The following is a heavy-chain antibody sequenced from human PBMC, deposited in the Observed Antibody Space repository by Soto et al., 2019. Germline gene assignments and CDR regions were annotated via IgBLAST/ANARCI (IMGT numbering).Heavy chain of an antibody. J-gene: IGHJ5*02. V-gene: IGHV1-18*01. Sequence: ASVKVSCKASGYTFTTYGISWLRQAPGQGLEWMAWISAKTGNTNYAQNFQGRVTVTTDTSTSTAYMELRSLKYEDTVVYYCARDRSSSSLRFDPWGQGTLVTVSS. CDR3: ARDRSSSSLRFDP. CDR2: ISAKTGNT. CDR1: GYTFTTYG. D-gene: IGHD6-6*01.